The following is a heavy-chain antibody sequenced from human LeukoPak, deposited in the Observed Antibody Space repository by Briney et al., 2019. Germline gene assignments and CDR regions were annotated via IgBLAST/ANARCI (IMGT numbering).Heavy chain of an antibody. D-gene: IGHD3-22*01. V-gene: IGHV3-23*01. Sequence: GGSLRLSCADSGCTFSAYAMSWVRQAPGKGLEWVSAISEDGGARLYADSVKGRFTISRDNSENTVSLQVNSLRAGDTAVYFCAKESLPHRGYYFDSWGRGTLITVSS. CDR3: AKESLPHRGYYFDS. CDR2: ISEDGGAR. CDR1: GCTFSAYA. J-gene: IGHJ4*02.